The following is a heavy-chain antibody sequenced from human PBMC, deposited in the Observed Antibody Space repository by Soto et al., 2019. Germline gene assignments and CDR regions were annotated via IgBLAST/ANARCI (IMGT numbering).Heavy chain of an antibody. CDR2: IKQDGSEK. CDR1: GFTFSSYW. Sequence: EVQLVESGGGLVQPGGSLRLSCAAPGFTFSSYWMTWVRQAPGKGLEWVANIKQDGSEKYYVDSVKGRFTISRDNAGNSLYLQMNSLTADDTAVYYCARSVNAGFDPWGQGTLVTVSS. D-gene: IGHD1-1*01. J-gene: IGHJ5*02. CDR3: ARSVNAGFDP. V-gene: IGHV3-7*01.